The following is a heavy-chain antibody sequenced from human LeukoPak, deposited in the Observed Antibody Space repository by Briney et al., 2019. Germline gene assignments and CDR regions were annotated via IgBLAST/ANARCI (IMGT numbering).Heavy chain of an antibody. J-gene: IGHJ3*02. CDR1: GYSISSGYY. CDR3: ASPQVAHDAFDI. D-gene: IGHD2-15*01. V-gene: IGHV4-38-2*02. Sequence: KPSETLSLTCTVSGYSISSGYYWGWIRQPPGKGLEWIGSIYHSGSTYYNPSLKSRVTISVDTSKNQFSLKLSSVTAADTAVYYCASPQVAHDAFDIWGQGTMVTVSS. CDR2: IYHSGST.